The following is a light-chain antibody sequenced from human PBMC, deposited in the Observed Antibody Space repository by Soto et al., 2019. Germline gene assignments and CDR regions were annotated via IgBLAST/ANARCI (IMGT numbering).Light chain of an antibody. CDR3: SSYTTSTSFIL. J-gene: IGLJ2*01. CDR1: TSDVGSYNL. Sequence: QSALTQPASVSGSPGQSITISCTGTTSDVGSYNLVSWYQQHPGKAPKLVIYEVTKRPSGVSNRFSGSKSGNTASLTISGLQAEDEAYYYCSSYTTSTSFILFGGGTKLTVL. CDR2: EVT. V-gene: IGLV2-14*02.